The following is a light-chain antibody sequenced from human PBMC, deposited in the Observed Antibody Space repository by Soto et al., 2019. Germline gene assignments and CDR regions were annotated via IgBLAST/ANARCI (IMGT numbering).Light chain of an antibody. CDR2: LGS. J-gene: IGKJ5*01. V-gene: IGKV2-28*01. CDR1: QSLLHSNGYNY. Sequence: DIVMTQSTLSLPVTPGEPASISCRSSQSLLHSNGYNYLDWYLQKPGQSPQLLIYLGSNRASGGPDRFSGSGSGTYFTLKISRVEAEDVGVYYCMQALQTPITFGQGTRLEIK. CDR3: MQALQTPIT.